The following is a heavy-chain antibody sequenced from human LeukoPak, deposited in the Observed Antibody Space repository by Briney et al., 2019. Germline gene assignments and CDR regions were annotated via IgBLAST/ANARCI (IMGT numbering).Heavy chain of an antibody. CDR2: IHYSGFT. CDR3: ARAPSLIPDY. Sequence: PSETLSLTCTVSGGSISSYYWTWIRQPPGKGLEWIGYIHYSGFTNYNPSLKSRVTISVDTSKNQFSLKLSSVTAADTAVYYFARAPSLIPDYWGQGTLVTVSS. J-gene: IGHJ4*02. CDR1: GGSISSYY. V-gene: IGHV4-59*01. D-gene: IGHD2-2*02.